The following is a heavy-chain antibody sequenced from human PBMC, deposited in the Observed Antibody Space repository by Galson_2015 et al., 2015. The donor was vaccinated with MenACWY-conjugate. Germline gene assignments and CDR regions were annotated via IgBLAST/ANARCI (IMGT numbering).Heavy chain of an antibody. Sequence: SLRLSCAASGFSFSAYAMTWVRQGPGKGLEWVSTISGSGRTYYADSVKGRFTISRDNSKNTLYLQMNSLRADDTAVYYCAKYTAYVAGGLLTPFDPWGQGTLVTVSS. J-gene: IGHJ5*02. V-gene: IGHV3-23*01. CDR3: AKYTAYVAGGLLTPFDP. CDR1: GFSFSAYA. D-gene: IGHD3-10*01. CDR2: ISGSGRT.